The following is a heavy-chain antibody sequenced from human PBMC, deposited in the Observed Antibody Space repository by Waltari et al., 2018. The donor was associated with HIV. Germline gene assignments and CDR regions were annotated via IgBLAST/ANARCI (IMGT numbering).Heavy chain of an antibody. V-gene: IGHV3-23*01. J-gene: IGHJ6*02. D-gene: IGHD6-13*01. CDR3: VKEHQYSHSWYSYYGMDV. CDR2: ISGSGGST. Sequence: EVQVLESGGALVQPGGSRILSCAASGFTFSNYGWSWVRQAPGKGLEWVSTISGSGGSTYYADSVKGRFTVSRDNSKNTLYLQMNSLRAEDTAVYFCVKEHQYSHSWYSYYGMDVWGQGTTVTVSS. CDR1: GFTFSNYG.